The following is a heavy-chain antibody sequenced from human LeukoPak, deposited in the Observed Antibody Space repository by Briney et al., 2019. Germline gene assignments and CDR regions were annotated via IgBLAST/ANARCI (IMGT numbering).Heavy chain of an antibody. J-gene: IGHJ3*02. CDR2: ISENSKDI. V-gene: IGHV3-21*01. CDR3: AREVDEAFDI. CDR1: GIMISNHS. Sequence: GSPKILCSVFAGIMISNHSMNLVHQPPGKLLELVTSISENSKDIFYVHSVKGRFTTSGDNAKNSLYLQVNSLRADDTAVYYCAREVDEAFDIWGQGTMVTVSS.